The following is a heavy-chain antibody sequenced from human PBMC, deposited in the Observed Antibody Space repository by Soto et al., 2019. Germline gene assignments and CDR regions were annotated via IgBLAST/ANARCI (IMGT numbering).Heavy chain of an antibody. CDR3: AKTTNDYGDYGYYYYYMDV. CDR1: GGSISSYY. V-gene: IGHV4-59*01. CDR2: IYYSGST. J-gene: IGHJ6*03. D-gene: IGHD4-17*01. Sequence: SETLSLTCTVSGGSISSYYWSWIRQPPGKGLEWIGYIYYSGSTNYNPSLKSRVTISVDTSKNQFSLKLSSVTAADTAVYYCAKTTNDYGDYGYYYYYMDVWGKGTTVTVSS.